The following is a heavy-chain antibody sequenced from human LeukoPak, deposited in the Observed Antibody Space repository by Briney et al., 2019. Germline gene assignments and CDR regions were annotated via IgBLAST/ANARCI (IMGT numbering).Heavy chain of an antibody. CDR1: GRSINCYY. CDR2: IYYSGST. Sequence: SETLSLTCTLSGRSINCYYWSWIRHPPGKGREWMGYIYYSGSTNYNPSHKRRVTISVDTSKNPSSLKLSSVPAADTAVYYCARHKTIVGATYFFDYWGQGTLVTVSS. V-gene: IGHV4-59*08. CDR3: ARHKTIVGATYFFDY. D-gene: IGHD1-26*01. J-gene: IGHJ4*02.